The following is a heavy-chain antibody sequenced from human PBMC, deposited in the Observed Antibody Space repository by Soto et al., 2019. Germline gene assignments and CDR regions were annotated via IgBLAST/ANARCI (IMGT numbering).Heavy chain of an antibody. CDR3: ARGRGILTCPTYYYYGMDV. D-gene: IGHD3-9*01. CDR1: GGSFSGYY. Sequence: SETLSLTCAVYGGSFSGYYWSWIRQPPGKGLEWIGEINHSGSTNYNPSLKSRVTISVDTSKNQFSLKLSSVTAADTAVYYCARGRGILTCPTYYYYGMDVWGQGTTVTVS. V-gene: IGHV4-34*01. CDR2: INHSGST. J-gene: IGHJ6*02.